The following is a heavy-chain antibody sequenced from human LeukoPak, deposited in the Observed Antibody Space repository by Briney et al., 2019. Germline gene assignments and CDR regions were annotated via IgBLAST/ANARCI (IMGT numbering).Heavy chain of an antibody. J-gene: IGHJ6*03. V-gene: IGHV3-48*01. D-gene: IGHD1-26*01. CDR3: ARESLVDYNFYYMDV. Sequence: GGSLRLSCAASGFTFSSYSMNWVRQAPGKGLEWVSYISSSSSTIYYADSVKGRFTISRDNAKNSLYLQMNSLRVEDTALYYCARESLVDYNFYYMDVWGKGTTVTVSS. CDR1: GFTFSSYS. CDR2: ISSSSSTI.